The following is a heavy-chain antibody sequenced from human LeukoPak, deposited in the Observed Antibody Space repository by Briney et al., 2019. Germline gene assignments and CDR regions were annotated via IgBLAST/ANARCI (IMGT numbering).Heavy chain of an antibody. CDR1: GNSFTSYW. D-gene: IGHD6-25*01. CDR2: IYFGDSHT. V-gene: IGHV5-51*01. J-gene: IGHJ4*02. CDR3: ARSAGSSSGWEFDY. Sequence: GESLKISCKGSGNSFTSYWIGWVRQMPGKGLEWMGIIYFGDSHTRYSPSFQGQVTISADKSISTAYLQWSSLKASDTAIYYCARSAGSSSGWEFDYWGQGTLVTVSS.